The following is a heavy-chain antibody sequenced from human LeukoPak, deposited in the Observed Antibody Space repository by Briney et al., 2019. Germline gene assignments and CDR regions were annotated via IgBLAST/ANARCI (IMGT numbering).Heavy chain of an antibody. CDR1: GFTFSSYG. V-gene: IGHV3-30*02. CDR3: ARGSSSGWFKYNWFDP. CDR2: IRYDGSNK. Sequence: GGSLRLSCAASGFTFSSYGMHWVRQAPGKGLEWVAFIRYDGSNKYYADSVKGRFTISRDNSKNTLYLQMGSLRAEDMAVYYCARGSSSGWFKYNWFDPWGQGTLVTVSS. D-gene: IGHD6-19*01. J-gene: IGHJ5*02.